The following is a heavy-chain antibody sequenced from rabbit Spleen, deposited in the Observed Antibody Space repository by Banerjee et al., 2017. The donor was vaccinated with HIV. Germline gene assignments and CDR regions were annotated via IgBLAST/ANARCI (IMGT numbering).Heavy chain of an antibody. Sequence: QSLEESGGDLVKPEGSLTLTCTASGFDFSSNAMCWVRQAPGKGLEWVACAYAGSSGSTYSATWAKGRFTISKTASTTVTLQMTSLTAADTATYFCARDAGTSFSSYGMDLWGPGTLVTVS. D-gene: IGHD8-1*01. J-gene: IGHJ6*01. CDR3: ARDAGTSFSSYGMDL. CDR1: GFDFSSNA. V-gene: IGHV1S40*01. CDR2: AYAGSSGST.